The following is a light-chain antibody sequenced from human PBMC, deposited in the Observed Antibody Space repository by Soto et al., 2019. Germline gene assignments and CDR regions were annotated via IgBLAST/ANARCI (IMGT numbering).Light chain of an antibody. CDR2: EVS. Sequence: QSVLTQPPSASGSPGQSVTISCTGTSSDVGGYNYVSWYQHHPGKAPKLMIYEVSERPSGVPDRFSGSKSGNTASLTVSGLQAEDEADYYCSSYAGNNNLVFGGGTKLTVL. J-gene: IGLJ2*01. CDR1: SSDVGGYNY. V-gene: IGLV2-8*01. CDR3: SSYAGNNNLV.